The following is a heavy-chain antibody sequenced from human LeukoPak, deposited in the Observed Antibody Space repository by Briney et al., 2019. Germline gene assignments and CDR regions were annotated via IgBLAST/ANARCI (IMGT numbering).Heavy chain of an antibody. V-gene: IGHV4-39*01. CDR1: GGSISTSNYY. Sequence: PSETLSLTCSVSGGSISTSNYYWGWIRLPPGKGLEWIGSIYYSGSTYYNPSLKSRVTISVDTSKNQISLEMRSVTAADTAVYYCVRRGSSWYPAADYYYYIDVWGKGTTVTVSS. CDR2: IYYSGST. CDR3: VRRGSSWYPAADYYYYIDV. J-gene: IGHJ6*03. D-gene: IGHD6-13*01.